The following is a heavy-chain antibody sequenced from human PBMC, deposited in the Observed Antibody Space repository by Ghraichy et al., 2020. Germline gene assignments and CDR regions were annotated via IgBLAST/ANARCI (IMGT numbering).Heavy chain of an antibody. J-gene: IGHJ4*02. V-gene: IGHV3-23*01. CDR2: FSGSGDST. CDR3: AKDAKYSGTWYAIYDY. Sequence: GGSLRLSCAAFGFTFSSYAMSWVRQAPGKGLEWVSTFSGSGDSTYYADSVKGRFTISRDNSKNTLYLQMNSLRAEDTAVYYCAKDAKYSGTWYAIYDYWGQGTLVTVSS. D-gene: IGHD6-13*01. CDR1: GFTFSSYA.